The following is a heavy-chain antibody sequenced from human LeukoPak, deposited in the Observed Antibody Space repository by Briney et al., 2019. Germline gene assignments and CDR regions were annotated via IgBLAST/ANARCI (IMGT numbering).Heavy chain of an antibody. CDR1: GFTFNNYA. J-gene: IGHJ4*02. CDR3: AKDVYFDY. CDR2: ISYDGSNK. V-gene: IGHV3-30*18. Sequence: GGSLRLSCAASGFTFNNYAMNWVRQAPGKGLEWVAVISYDGSNKYYADSVKGRFTISRDNSKNTLYLQMNSLRAEDTAVYYCAKDVYFDYWGQGTLVTVSS.